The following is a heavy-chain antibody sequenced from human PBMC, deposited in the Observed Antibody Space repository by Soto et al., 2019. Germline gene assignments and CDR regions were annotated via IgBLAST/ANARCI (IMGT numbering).Heavy chain of an antibody. CDR3: AREVVRERDIVVVPAAFYYYYYGMDV. J-gene: IGHJ6*02. CDR1: GYTFTSYG. CDR2: ISAYNGNT. V-gene: IGHV1-18*01. D-gene: IGHD2-2*01. Sequence: ASVKVSCKASGYTFTSYGISWVRQAPGQGLEWMGWISAYNGNTNYAQKLQGRVTMTTDTSTSTAYMELRSLRSDDTAVYYCAREVVRERDIVVVPAAFYYYYYGMDVWGQGTTVTISS.